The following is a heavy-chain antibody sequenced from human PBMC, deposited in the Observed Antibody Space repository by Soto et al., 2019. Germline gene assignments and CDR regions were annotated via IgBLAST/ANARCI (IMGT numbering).Heavy chain of an antibody. Sequence: QVQLVESGGGVVQPGRSLRLSCAASGFTFSSSAMHWVRQAPGKGLEWVAIISFHEDSKYYADSVKGRFTIFRDNSKNTLYLQMNSLRPEDTAVYYCAREVYGDYIVGYWGQGTLVTVSS. V-gene: IGHV3-30-3*01. J-gene: IGHJ4*02. CDR1: GFTFSSSA. CDR2: ISFHEDSK. D-gene: IGHD4-17*01. CDR3: AREVYGDYIVGY.